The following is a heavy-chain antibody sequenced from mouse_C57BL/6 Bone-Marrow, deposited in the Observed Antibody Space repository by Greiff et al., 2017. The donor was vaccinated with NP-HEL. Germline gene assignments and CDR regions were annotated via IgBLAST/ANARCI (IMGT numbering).Heavy chain of an antibody. D-gene: IGHD2-5*01. V-gene: IGHV1-59*01. CDR2: IDPSDSYT. CDR3: ARENYSNSWYFDV. CDR1: GYTFTSYW. J-gene: IGHJ1*03. Sequence: QVQLQQPFAELVRPGTSVKLSCKASGYTFTSYWMHWVKQRPGQGLEWIGVIDPSDSYTNYNQKLKGKATLTVDTSSIPAYMQLSSLASEDSAVYYCARENYSNSWYFDVWGTGTTVTVSS.